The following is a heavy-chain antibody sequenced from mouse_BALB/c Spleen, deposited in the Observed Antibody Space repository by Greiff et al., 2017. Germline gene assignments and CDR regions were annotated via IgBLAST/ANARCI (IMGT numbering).Heavy chain of an antibody. CDR1: GFSLTSYG. D-gene: IGHD2-3*01. V-gene: IGHV2-9*02. CDR2: IWAGGST. Sequence: QVQLKESGPGLVAPSQSLSITCTVSGFSLTSYGVHWVRQPPGKGLEWLGVIWAGGSTNYNSALMSRLSISKDNSKSQVFLKMNSLQTDDTAMYYCARDGGLLRGYYAMDYWGQGTSVTVSS. CDR3: ARDGGLLRGYYAMDY. J-gene: IGHJ4*01.